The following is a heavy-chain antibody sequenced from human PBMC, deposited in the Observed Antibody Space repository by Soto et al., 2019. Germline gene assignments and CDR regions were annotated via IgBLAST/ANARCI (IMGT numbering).Heavy chain of an antibody. CDR1: GFSVSGNY. J-gene: IGHJ4*02. Sequence: GGSLRLSCAASGFSVSGNYMSWVCQAPGKGLEWVSIIYSSGGASYADSVKGRFIISRDNSKNTLYLQMNSLRAEDTAVYYCVGSGTKRPWGQGTLVTVSS. V-gene: IGHV3-53*01. CDR3: VGSGTKRP. CDR2: IYSSGGA. D-gene: IGHD1-26*01.